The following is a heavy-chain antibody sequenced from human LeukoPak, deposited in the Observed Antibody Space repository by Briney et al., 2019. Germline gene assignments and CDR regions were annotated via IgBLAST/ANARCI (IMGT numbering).Heavy chain of an antibody. CDR3: ARGPSLNDYGGNSASYAFDI. CDR2: IYYSGST. Sequence: SETLSLTCTVSGGSISSSSYYWGWIRQPPGKGLEWIGSIYYSGSTYYNPSLKSRVTISVDTSKNQFSLKLSSVTAADTAVYYCARGPSLNDYGGNSASYAFDIWGQGTMVTVSS. CDR1: GGSISSSSYY. J-gene: IGHJ3*02. V-gene: IGHV4-39*07. D-gene: IGHD4-23*01.